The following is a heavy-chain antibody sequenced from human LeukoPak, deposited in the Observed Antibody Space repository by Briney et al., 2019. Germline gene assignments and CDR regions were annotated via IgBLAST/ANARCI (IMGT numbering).Heavy chain of an antibody. V-gene: IGHV2-5*01. CDR1: GFSLSTSGVG. J-gene: IGHJ3*01. Sequence: SGPTLVNPTQTLTLTCMFSGFSLSTSGVGVGWIRQPPGKALEWLAVIYWNDDKRYSPSLKSRLTITKDTSKNQVVLTMTNMDPIDTATYYCARRPNSSGWYADVFDVWGQGTVVTVSS. CDR3: ARRPNSSGWYADVFDV. CDR2: IYWNDDK. D-gene: IGHD6-19*01.